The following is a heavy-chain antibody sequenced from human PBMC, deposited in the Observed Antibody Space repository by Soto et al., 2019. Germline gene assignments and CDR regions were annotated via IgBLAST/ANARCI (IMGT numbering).Heavy chain of an antibody. Sequence: GSLRLSCAASGFTFSSYEMNWVRQAPGKGLERVSYISSSGSTIYYADSVKGRFTIARDNAKNSLYLQMNSLRAEDTAVYYCARGAVSGSYYAGRGSGSAFDIWGQGTMVTVSS. D-gene: IGHD1-26*01. CDR1: GFTFSSYE. V-gene: IGHV3-48*03. CDR3: ARGAVSGSYYAGRGSGSAFDI. CDR2: ISSSGSTI. J-gene: IGHJ3*02.